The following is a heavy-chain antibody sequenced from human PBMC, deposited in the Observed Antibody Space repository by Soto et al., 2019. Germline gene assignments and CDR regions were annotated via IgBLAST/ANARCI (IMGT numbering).Heavy chain of an antibody. CDR3: ARHPCFYYYDSSGYPPYFEY. V-gene: IGHV4-39*01. CDR2: IYYSGST. CDR1: RSRTNSSSYY. Sequence: SETLSLTCTVSRSRTNSSSYYWRWILQPPRKELKWIGSIYYSGSTYYNPSLKSRVTISVDTSKNQFSLKLSSVTAADTAVYYCARHPCFYYYDSSGYPPYFEYWGQGTLVTV. J-gene: IGHJ4*02. D-gene: IGHD3-22*01.